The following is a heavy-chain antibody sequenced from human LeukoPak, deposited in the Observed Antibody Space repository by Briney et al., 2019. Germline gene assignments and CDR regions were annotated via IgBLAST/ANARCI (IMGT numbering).Heavy chain of an antibody. V-gene: IGHV1-69*06. J-gene: IGHJ6*03. Sequence: SVKVSCKASGGTFSSYTISWVRQAPGQGLEWMGGIIPNFGTPNYAQKFQGRVTITADKSTSTAYMELSSLRSEDMAVYYCARDGIAVAGTDYYYYMDVWGKGTTVTVSS. D-gene: IGHD6-19*01. CDR1: GGTFSSYT. CDR3: ARDGIAVAGTDYYYYMDV. CDR2: IIPNFGTP.